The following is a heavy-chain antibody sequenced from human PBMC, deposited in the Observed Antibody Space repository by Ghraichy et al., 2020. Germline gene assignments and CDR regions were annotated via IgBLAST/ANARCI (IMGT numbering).Heavy chain of an antibody. D-gene: IGHD2-2*01. CDR3: ARDSSSEYQLPQTAYDFDI. CDR2: IYSGAST. J-gene: IGHJ3*02. Sequence: GGSLRLSCAASGFTVSSNYMSWVRQAPGKGLDWVSVIYSGASTYYADSVKGRFTISRDNSKNTLYLQRNSLRAEDTAVYYCARDSSSEYQLPQTAYDFDIWGQGTMVTVSS. V-gene: IGHV3-53*01. CDR1: GFTVSSNY.